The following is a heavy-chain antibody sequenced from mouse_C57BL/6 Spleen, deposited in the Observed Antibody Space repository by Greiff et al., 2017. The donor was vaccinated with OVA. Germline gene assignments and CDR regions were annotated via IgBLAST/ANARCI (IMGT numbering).Heavy chain of an antibody. CDR3: ARRGYGSSYGGYFDV. J-gene: IGHJ1*03. D-gene: IGHD1-1*01. V-gene: IGHV1-80*01. CDR2: IYPGDGDT. CDR1: GYAFSSYW. Sequence: QVQLQQSGAELVKPGASVKISCKASGYAFSSYWMNWVKQRPGKGLEWIGQIYPGDGDTNYNGKFKGKATLTADKSSSTAYMQLSSLTSEDSAVYFCARRGYGSSYGGYFDVGGTGTTVTVSS.